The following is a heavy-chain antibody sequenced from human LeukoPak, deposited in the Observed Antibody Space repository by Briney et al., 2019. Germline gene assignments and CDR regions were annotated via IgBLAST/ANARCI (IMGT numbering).Heavy chain of an antibody. CDR3: AKDFAPDSGYDFDY. V-gene: IGHV3-23*01. Sequence: PGGSLRLPCGASGFTFNNYAMSWVRQAPGKGLEWLSTIYDSGDRTSHADSVKGRFTISRDNSKNTLYLQMSSLRAEDTAVYYCAKDFAPDSGYDFDYWGQGTLVTVSS. CDR1: GFTFNNYA. CDR2: IYDSGDRT. D-gene: IGHD5-12*01. J-gene: IGHJ4*02.